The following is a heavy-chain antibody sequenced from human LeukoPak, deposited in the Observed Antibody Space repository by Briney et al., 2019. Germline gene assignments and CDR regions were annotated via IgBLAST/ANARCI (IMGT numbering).Heavy chain of an antibody. CDR2: IYFSGNT. J-gene: IGHJ4*02. CDR3: ARQVAGIGLYYFDY. V-gene: IGHV4-39*01. D-gene: IGHD6-19*01. CDR1: GDSIRSSAYY. Sequence: SSETLSLTCTVSGDSIRSSAYYWGWIRQPPGKGLQWIGSIYFSGNTDYNPSLKSRVTISIDTSKNQFSLKLTSVTAADTAVYYCARQVAGIGLYYFDYWGQGTLVTVSS.